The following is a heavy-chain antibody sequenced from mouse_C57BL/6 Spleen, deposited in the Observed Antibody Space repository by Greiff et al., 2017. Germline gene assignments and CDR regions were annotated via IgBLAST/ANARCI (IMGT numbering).Heavy chain of an antibody. Sequence: EVKLMESGPGLVKPSQSLSLTCSVTGYSITSGYYWNWIRQFPGNKLEWMGYISYDGSNNYNPSLKNRISITRDTSKNQFFLKLNSVTTEDTATYYCARGDDGYGYFDYWGQGTTLTVSS. CDR1: GYSITSGYY. CDR3: ARGDDGYGYFDY. V-gene: IGHV3-6*01. J-gene: IGHJ2*01. D-gene: IGHD2-3*01. CDR2: ISYDGSN.